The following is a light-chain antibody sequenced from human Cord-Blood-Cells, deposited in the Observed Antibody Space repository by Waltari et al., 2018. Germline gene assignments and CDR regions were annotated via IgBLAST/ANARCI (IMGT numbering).Light chain of an antibody. CDR2: GAS. V-gene: IGKV3-15*01. CDR1: QSVSSN. Sequence: EIVLTQSPATLSVSPGERATLSCRASQSVSSNLAWYQQKPGPAPRLLLYGASTRGTCIPARFSGSGSGTEFTLTISSLQSEDFAVYYCQQYNNWPPYTFGQGTKLEIK. CDR3: QQYNNWPPYT. J-gene: IGKJ2*01.